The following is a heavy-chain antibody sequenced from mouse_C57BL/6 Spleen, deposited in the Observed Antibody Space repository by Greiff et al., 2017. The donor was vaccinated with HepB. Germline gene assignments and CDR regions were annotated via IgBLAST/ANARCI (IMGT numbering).Heavy chain of an antibody. D-gene: IGHD1-1*01. CDR3: ANHYYGSSYGAMDY. J-gene: IGHJ4*01. CDR1: GYTFTSYG. Sequence: VQLQESGAELARPGASVKLSCKASGYTFTSYGMSWVKQRTGQGLEWIGEIYPRSGNTYYNEKFKGKATLTADKSSSTAYMELRSLTSEDSAVYFCANHYYGSSYGAMDYWGQGTSVTVSS. CDR2: IYPRSGNT. V-gene: IGHV1-81*01.